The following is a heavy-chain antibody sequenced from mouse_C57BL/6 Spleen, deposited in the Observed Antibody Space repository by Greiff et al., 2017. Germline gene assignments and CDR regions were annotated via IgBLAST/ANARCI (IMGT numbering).Heavy chain of an antibody. CDR3: ARDSSGSRAMDY. J-gene: IGHJ4*01. D-gene: IGHD3-2*02. CDR2: INPNNGGT. Sequence: VQLQQSGPELVKPGASVKIPCKASGYTFTDYNMDWVKQSHGKSLEWIGDINPNNGGTIYNQKFKGKATLTVDKSSSTAYMELRSLTSEDTAVYYCARDSSGSRAMDYWGKGTSVTVSS. V-gene: IGHV1-18*01. CDR1: GYTFTDYN.